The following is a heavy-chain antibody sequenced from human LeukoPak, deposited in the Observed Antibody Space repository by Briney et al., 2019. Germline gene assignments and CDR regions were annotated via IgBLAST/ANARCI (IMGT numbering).Heavy chain of an antibody. D-gene: IGHD3-10*01. V-gene: IGHV3-33*01. J-gene: IGHJ3*02. CDR1: GFTFSSYG. Sequence: PGRSLRLSCAASGFTFSSYGMHGVRQAPGKGLEWVAVIWYDGSNKYYADSVKGRFTISRDNSKNTLYLQMNSLRAEDTAVYYCVRDPGDYYGSGSSDAFDIWGQGTMVTVSS. CDR3: VRDPGDYYGSGSSDAFDI. CDR2: IWYDGSNK.